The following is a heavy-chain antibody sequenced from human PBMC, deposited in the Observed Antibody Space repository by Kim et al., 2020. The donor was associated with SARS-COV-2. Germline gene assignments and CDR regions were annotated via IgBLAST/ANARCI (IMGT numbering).Heavy chain of an antibody. J-gene: IGHJ4*02. Sequence: SETLSLTCTVSGGSISSGGYYWSWIRQHPGKGLEWIGYIYYSGSTYYNPSLKSRVTISVNTSKNQFSLKLSSVTAADTAVYYCARGAAMVRGVTGLDYWGQGTLVIVSS. CDR2: IYYSGST. D-gene: IGHD3-10*01. CDR1: GGSISSGGYY. V-gene: IGHV4-31*03. CDR3: ARGAAMVRGVTGLDY.